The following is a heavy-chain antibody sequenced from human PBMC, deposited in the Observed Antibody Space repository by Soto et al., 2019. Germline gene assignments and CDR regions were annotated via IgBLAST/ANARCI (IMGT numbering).Heavy chain of an antibody. CDR3: AKVSAGIAADGLDY. D-gene: IGHD6-13*01. CDR2: ISYDGSNK. CDR1: GFTFSSYG. V-gene: IGHV3-30*18. J-gene: IGHJ4*02. Sequence: QVQLVESGGGVVQPGRSLRLSCAASGFTFSSYGMHWVRQAPGKGLEWVAVISYDGSNKYYADSVKGRFTISRDNSKNTLYLQMNSLRAEDTAVYYCAKVSAGIAADGLDYWGQGTLVTVSS.